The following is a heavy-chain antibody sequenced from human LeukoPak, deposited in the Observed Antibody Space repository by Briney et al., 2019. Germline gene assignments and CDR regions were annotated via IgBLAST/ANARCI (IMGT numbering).Heavy chain of an antibody. J-gene: IGHJ5*01. CDR3: ARHSGYCSGGSCYPNWFGP. CDR1: GGSISSSSYY. Sequence: SETLSLTCTVSGGSISSSSYYWGWIRQPPGKGLEWIGSIYYSGSTYYNPSLKSRVTISVDTSKNQFSLKLSSVTAADTAVYYCARHSGYCSGGSCYPNWFGPWGPVTLVTVSS. V-gene: IGHV4-39*01. CDR2: IYYSGST. D-gene: IGHD2-15*01.